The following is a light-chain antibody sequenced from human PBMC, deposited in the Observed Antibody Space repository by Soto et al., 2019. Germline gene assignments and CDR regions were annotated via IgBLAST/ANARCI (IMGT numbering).Light chain of an antibody. CDR1: ESVSGRQ. J-gene: IGKJ5*01. V-gene: IGKV3-20*01. CDR3: QQYATSPS. CDR2: SAT. Sequence: EIVLTQSPGTLSLSPGERATLSCRASESVSGRQLARYQQKPGQAPRLIMYSATNRATGIPDRFGGSVSGTDFTLTISSLEPEDFAVFYCQQYATSPSFGQGTRLEIK.